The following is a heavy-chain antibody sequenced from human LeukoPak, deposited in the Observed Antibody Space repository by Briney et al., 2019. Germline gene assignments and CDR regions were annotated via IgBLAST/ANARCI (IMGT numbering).Heavy chain of an antibody. Sequence: PGGSLRLSCAASGFTFSSYTMGWVRQAPGKGLEWVSAISGSDGSTHYAESVKGRFTVSRDNSKSTLYFQMNSLRAEDTAVYYCAKDPYYDSSGYYDHWGQGTLVTVSS. CDR1: GFTFSSYT. D-gene: IGHD3-22*01. J-gene: IGHJ5*02. V-gene: IGHV3-23*01. CDR3: AKDPYYDSSGYYDH. CDR2: ISGSDGST.